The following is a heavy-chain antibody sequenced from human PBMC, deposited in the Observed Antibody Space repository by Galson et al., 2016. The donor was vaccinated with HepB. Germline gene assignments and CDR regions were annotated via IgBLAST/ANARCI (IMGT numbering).Heavy chain of an antibody. CDR1: GGSINRFH. D-gene: IGHD6-19*01. CDR2: IYYSGNT. J-gene: IGHJ4*02. V-gene: IGHV4-59*01. Sequence: SETLSLTCSVSGGSINRFHWSWIRQPPGKGLEWIGYIYYSGNTDYNPSLKSRVTMSVDTSKNHISLNLSSVTAADPAVYYCVYSSYTTGWPLFDYWGQGALVSVSS. CDR3: VYSSYTTGWPLFDY.